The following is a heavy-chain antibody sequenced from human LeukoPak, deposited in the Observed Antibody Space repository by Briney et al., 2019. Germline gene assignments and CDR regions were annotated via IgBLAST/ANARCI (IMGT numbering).Heavy chain of an antibody. D-gene: IGHD5-12*01. J-gene: IGHJ5*02. CDR3: ARGNSGYDWWFDP. Sequence: KPSETLSLTCTVSGGSISSGDYYWSWIRQPPGKGLEWIGYIYYSGSTYYNPSLKSRVTISVDTSKNQFSLKLSSVTAADTAVYYCARGNSGYDWWFDPWGQGTLVTVSS. CDR1: GGSISSGDYY. V-gene: IGHV4-30-4*08. CDR2: IYYSGST.